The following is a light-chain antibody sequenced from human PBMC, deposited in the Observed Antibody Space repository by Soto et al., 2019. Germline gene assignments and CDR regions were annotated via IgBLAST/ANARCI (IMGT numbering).Light chain of an antibody. CDR1: QRLSSNY. J-gene: IGKJ1*01. CDR2: GAS. CDR3: QQYGSSGT. Sequence: IVLTQSPGTLSLSPGERATLSCRASQRLSSNYLAWFQQKPGQAPRLLMYGASNRATGIPDRFSGSGSGTDFTLTISRLEPEDFAVYYCQQYGSSGTFGQGTKV. V-gene: IGKV3-20*01.